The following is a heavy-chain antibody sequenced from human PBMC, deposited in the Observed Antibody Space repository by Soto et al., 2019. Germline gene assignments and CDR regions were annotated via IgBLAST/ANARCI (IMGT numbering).Heavy chain of an antibody. V-gene: IGHV3-21*02. CDR2: ISTTSTYI. CDR1: GFTFSGDS. CDR3: TRDYVMDV. Sequence: EVQLVESGGGLVKPGGSLRLSCAASGFTFSGDSMNWVRQAPGKGLEWVSSISTTSTYIYYADSVKGRFTISRDNANNSLNLQMNSLRAEDTAVYYCTRDYVMDVWGQGTTVTVSS. J-gene: IGHJ6*02.